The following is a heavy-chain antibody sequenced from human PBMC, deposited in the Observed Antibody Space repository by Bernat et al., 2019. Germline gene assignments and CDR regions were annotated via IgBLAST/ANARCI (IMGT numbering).Heavy chain of an antibody. J-gene: IGHJ4*02. Sequence: EVQLVESGGGLVQPGGSLRLSCAASESTFSSYWMHCVRQGPVKGLEWVSRINSDGSRTSYADTGKCRFTIYSDNAKNTLFLQMNSLRAEDTAVYYCASGTGDFGDPFDYWGQGTLVTVSS. D-gene: IGHD4-17*01. CDR2: INSDGSRT. V-gene: IGHV3-74*01. CDR3: ASGTGDFGDPFDY. CDR1: ESTFSSYW.